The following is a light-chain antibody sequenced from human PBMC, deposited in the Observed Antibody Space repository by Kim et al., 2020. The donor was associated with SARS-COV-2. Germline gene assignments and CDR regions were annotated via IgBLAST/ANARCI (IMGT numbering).Light chain of an antibody. J-gene: IGLJ1*01. CDR2: EVT. CDR1: STAFDTYTY. CDR3: TSHANDNYV. Sequence: PGQSVTISCSGTSTAFDTYTYVSWYQQHPGKAPKLIIYEVTKRPSGVPDRFSGSKSGDTASLTSSGLQAEDEADYYCTSHANDNYVFGTGTKVTVL. V-gene: IGLV2-8*01.